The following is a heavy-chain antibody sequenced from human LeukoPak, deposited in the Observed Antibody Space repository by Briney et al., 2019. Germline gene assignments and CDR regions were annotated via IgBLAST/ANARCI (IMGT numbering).Heavy chain of an antibody. CDR1: GFTFSSYW. CDR2: IYSDGSSY. V-gene: IGHV3-74*03. J-gene: IGHJ4*02. Sequence: GGSLRLSCAASGFTFSSYWMHWVRQAPGKGLVWVSRIYSDGSSYTADSVKGRFTISRDNAKDTLYLQMNSLRDEDTAMYYCARGGEKRPDYWGQGTLVTVSS. CDR3: ARGGEKRPDY.